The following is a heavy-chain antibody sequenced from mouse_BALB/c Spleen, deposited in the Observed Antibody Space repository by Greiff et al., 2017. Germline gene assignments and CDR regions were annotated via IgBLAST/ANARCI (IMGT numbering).Heavy chain of an antibody. J-gene: IGHJ4*01. CDR2: IWGDGST. CDR3: ARDGGIPYYAMDY. D-gene: IGHD5-1-1*01. V-gene: IGHV2-6-7*01. Sequence: VMLVESGPGLVAPSQSLSITCTVSGFSLTGYGVNWVRQPPGKGLEWLGMIWGDGSTDYNSALKSRLSISKDNSKSQVFLKMNSLQTDDTARYYCARDGGIPYYAMDYWGQGTSVTVSS. CDR1: GFSLTGYG.